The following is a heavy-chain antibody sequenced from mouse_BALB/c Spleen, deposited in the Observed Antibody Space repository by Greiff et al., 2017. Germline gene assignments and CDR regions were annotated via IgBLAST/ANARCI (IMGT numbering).Heavy chain of an antibody. J-gene: IGHJ3*01. Sequence: EVQLQESGPDLVKPSQSLSLTCTVTGYSITSDYSWHWIRQFPGNKLEWMGYIHYSGSTNYNPSLKSRISITRDTSKNQFFLQLNSVTTEDTATYYCARRYYDYDGWFAYWGQGTLVTVSA. CDR2: IHYSGST. CDR3: ARRYYDYDGWFAY. V-gene: IGHV3-1*02. D-gene: IGHD2-4*01. CDR1: GYSITSDYS.